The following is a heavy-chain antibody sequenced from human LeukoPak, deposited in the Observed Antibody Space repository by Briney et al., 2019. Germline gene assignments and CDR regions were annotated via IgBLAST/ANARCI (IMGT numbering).Heavy chain of an antibody. J-gene: IGHJ4*02. CDR3: ARGGGDYSGYDSIGDY. CDR1: GYTFTSYY. V-gene: IGHV1-46*01. Sequence: GASVKVSCKASGYTFTSYYMHWVRQAPGQGREWMGIINPSGGSTSYAQKFQGRVTMTRDMSTSTVYMELSSLRSEDTAVYYCARGGGDYSGYDSIGDYWGQGTLVTVSS. CDR2: INPSGGST. D-gene: IGHD5-12*01.